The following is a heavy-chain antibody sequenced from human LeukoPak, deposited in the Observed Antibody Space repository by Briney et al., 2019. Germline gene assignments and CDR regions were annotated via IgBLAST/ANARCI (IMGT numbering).Heavy chain of an antibody. J-gene: IGHJ4*02. D-gene: IGHD2-2*01. CDR3: TAVPIVVVPAAMIYYFDY. Sequence: GGSLRLSCAASGFTFSNAWMGWVRQAPGKGLEWVGRIKSKTDGGTTDYAAPVKGRFTISRDDSKNTLYLQMNSLKTEDTAVYYCTAVPIVVVPAAMIYYFDYWGQGTLVTVSS. V-gene: IGHV3-15*01. CDR1: GFTFSNAW. CDR2: IKSKTDGGTT.